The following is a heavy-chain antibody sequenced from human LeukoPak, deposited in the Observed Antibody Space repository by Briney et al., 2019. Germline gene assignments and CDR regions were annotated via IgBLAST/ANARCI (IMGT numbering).Heavy chain of an antibody. CDR3: ARGGYSYGYALDV. CDR2: ISSSSSYI. J-gene: IGHJ6*04. Sequence: GGSLRLSCAASGFTFSSYSMNWVRQAPGKGLEWASSISSSSSYIYYADSVKGRFTISRDNAKNSLYLQMNSLRAEDTAVYYCARGGYSYGYALDVWGKGTTVTVSS. D-gene: IGHD5-18*01. CDR1: GFTFSSYS. V-gene: IGHV3-21*01.